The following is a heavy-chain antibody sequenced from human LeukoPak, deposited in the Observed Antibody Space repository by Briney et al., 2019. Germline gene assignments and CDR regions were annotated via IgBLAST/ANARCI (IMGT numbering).Heavy chain of an antibody. CDR1: GYTFTSYG. Sequence: ASVKVSCKASGYTFTSYGISWVRQAPGQGLEWMGWISAYNGNTKYAQKFQGRVTMTTDTSTSTADMELRGLRSDDTAVYYCARDLKDGSGSYFYWGQGTLVTVSS. CDR3: ARDLKDGSGSYFY. D-gene: IGHD3-10*01. CDR2: ISAYNGNT. J-gene: IGHJ4*02. V-gene: IGHV1-18*01.